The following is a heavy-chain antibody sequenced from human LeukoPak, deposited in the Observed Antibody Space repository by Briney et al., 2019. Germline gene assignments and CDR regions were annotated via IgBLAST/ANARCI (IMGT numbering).Heavy chain of an antibody. CDR2: IYYSGST. CDR3: ARETSQKGAHYMDV. D-gene: IGHD3-16*01. CDR1: GGSISSSSYY. V-gene: IGHV4-39*07. Sequence: PSETLSLTCTVSGGSISSSSYYWGWIRQPPGKGLEWIGTIYYSGSTYYNPSLKSRVTISVDTSKNQFSLKLSSVTAADTAVYYCARETSQKGAHYMDVWGKGTTVTISS. J-gene: IGHJ6*03.